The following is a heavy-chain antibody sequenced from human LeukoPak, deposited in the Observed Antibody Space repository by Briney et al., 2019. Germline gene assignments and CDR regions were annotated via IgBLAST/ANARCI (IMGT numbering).Heavy chain of an antibody. CDR1: GGTFSSYA. D-gene: IGHD2-2*01. V-gene: IGHV1-2*04. Sequence: GASVKVSCKASGGTFSSYAISWVRQAPGRGLEWMGWINPNSGGTNYAQKFQGWVTMTRDTSISTAYMELSRLRSDDTAVYYCARGVLPAAMRGVGDAFDIWGQGTMVTVSS. CDR2: INPNSGGT. J-gene: IGHJ3*02. CDR3: ARGVLPAAMRGVGDAFDI.